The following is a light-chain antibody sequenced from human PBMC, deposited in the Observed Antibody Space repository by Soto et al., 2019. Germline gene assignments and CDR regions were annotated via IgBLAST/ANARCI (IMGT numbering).Light chain of an antibody. CDR2: DAF. CDR1: QRVSSY. V-gene: IGKV3-11*01. CDR3: QERSWWPPYT. Sequence: EIGLTQSPATLPLSPGERATLSCRASQRVSSYLAWSQQKSGQAPRLLLYDAFNRDTGIAARFSGCGSGTDLTLTSSSLAPEGVAVYYCQERSWWPPYTFGQGTKLEL. J-gene: IGKJ2*01.